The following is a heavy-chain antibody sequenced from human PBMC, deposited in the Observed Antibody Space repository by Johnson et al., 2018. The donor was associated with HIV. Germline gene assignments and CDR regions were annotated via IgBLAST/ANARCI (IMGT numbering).Heavy chain of an antibody. J-gene: IGHJ3*02. CDR3: AKGIAAAGTGAFDI. CDR2: ISNTGSTK. V-gene: IGHV3-11*04. D-gene: IGHD6-13*01. Sequence: QVQLVESGGGLVTPGGSLRLSCAASGFTFTDYYMSWIRQAPGKGLEWVSYISNTGSTKNDGDSVKGRFTISRDNGKNSLFLHMNSLRAEDTAVYYCAKGIAAAGTGAFDIWGQGTMVTVSS. CDR1: GFTFTDYY.